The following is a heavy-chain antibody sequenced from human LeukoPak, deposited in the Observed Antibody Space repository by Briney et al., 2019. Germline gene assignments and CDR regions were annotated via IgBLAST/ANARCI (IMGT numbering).Heavy chain of an antibody. Sequence: GASVKVSCKASGYRFTSYAMNWVRQAPGQGLEWMGWINTNTGNPTYAQGFTGRFVFSLDTSVSTAYLQITSLKAEDTAVYYCAFISSGWSILYWGQGTLVTVSS. V-gene: IGHV7-4-1*02. J-gene: IGHJ4*02. CDR3: AFISSGWSILY. CDR1: GYRFTSYA. CDR2: INTNTGNP. D-gene: IGHD6-19*01.